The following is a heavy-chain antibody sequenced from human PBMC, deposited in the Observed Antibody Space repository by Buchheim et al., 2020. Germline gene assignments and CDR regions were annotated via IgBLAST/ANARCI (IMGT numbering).Heavy chain of an antibody. CDR2: IWYDGSNK. CDR3: ARVLFSGGNSYYYYGMDV. Sequence: QVQLVESGGGVVQPGRSLRLSCAASGFTFSSYGMHWVRQAPGKGLEWVAVIWYDGSNKYYADSVKGRFTISRDNSKNTLYLQMNRLRAEDTAVYYCARVLFSGGNSYYYYGMDVWGQGTT. J-gene: IGHJ6*02. V-gene: IGHV3-33*01. CDR1: GFTFSSYG. D-gene: IGHD4-23*01.